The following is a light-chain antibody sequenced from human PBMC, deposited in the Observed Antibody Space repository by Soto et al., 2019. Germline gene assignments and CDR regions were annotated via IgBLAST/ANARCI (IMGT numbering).Light chain of an antibody. J-gene: IGLJ1*01. CDR3: NSYTSSSTYV. CDR1: TSDVGRYN. Sequence: QSVLTQPASVSGSPGQSITISRTGTTSDVGRYNVSWYQQHPGKAPKLIIYDVSNRPSGVSNRFSGSKSGNTASLTISGLQAEDEADYYCNSYTSSSTYVFGTGTKVTVL. CDR2: DVS. V-gene: IGLV2-14*01.